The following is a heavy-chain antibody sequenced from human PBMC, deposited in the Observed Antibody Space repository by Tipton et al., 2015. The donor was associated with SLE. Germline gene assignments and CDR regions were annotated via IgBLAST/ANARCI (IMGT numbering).Heavy chain of an antibody. V-gene: IGHV4-59*01. Sequence: TLSLTCAVYGGSFSGYYWSWIRQPPGKGLEWIGYIYYSGSTNYNPPLKSRVTISVDTSKNQFSLKLSSVTAADTAVYYCASQFSGYSSPWFDPWGQGTLVTVSS. CDR3: ASQFSGYSSPWFDP. J-gene: IGHJ5*02. CDR1: GGSFSGYY. CDR2: IYYSGST. D-gene: IGHD6-13*01.